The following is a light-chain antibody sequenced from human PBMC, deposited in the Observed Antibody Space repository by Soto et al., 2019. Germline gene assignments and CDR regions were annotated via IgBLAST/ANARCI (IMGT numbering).Light chain of an antibody. CDR1: SSDFGGYNY. V-gene: IGLV2-11*01. CDR2: DVS. CDR3: CSYVASNTFK. Sequence: QSALTQPRSVSGSPGQSVTISCTETSSDFGGYNYVSWYQQHPGKAPKLIIYDVSDRPSGVPDRFSGSKSGNAASLTISGLQPEDEADYYCCSYVASNTFKFGGGTKLTVL. J-gene: IGLJ2*01.